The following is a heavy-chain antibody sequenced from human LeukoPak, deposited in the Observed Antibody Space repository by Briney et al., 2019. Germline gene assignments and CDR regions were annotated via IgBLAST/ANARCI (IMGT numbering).Heavy chain of an antibody. CDR3: ARSGPGRWFDP. J-gene: IGHJ5*02. CDR2: INHSGST. CDR1: GGSFSGYY. Sequence: SETLSLTCAVYGGSFSGYYRSWIRQPPGKGLEWIGEINHSGSTNYNPSLKSRVTISVDTSKNQFSLKLSSVTAADTAVYYCARSGPGRWFDPWGQGTLVTVSS. V-gene: IGHV4-34*01. D-gene: IGHD2-15*01.